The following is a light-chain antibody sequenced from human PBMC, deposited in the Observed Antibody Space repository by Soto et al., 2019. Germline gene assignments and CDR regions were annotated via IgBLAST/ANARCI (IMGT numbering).Light chain of an antibody. CDR2: DAS. CDR1: QDISNY. Sequence: DIPMTQSPSSLSASVGDRVTITCQASQDISNYLTWYQQKPGKAPKLLINDASNLETGVPSRFSGSGSGTDFTFTITSLQPEDIATYYCQQYANLPRPFGQGTKLEIK. CDR3: QQYANLPRP. V-gene: IGKV1-33*01. J-gene: IGKJ2*01.